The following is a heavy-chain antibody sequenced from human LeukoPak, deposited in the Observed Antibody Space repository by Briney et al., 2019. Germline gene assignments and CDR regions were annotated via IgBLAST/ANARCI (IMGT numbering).Heavy chain of an antibody. CDR1: GYTFTSYG. CDR2: ISGYNGNT. J-gene: IGHJ4*02. Sequence: ASVKVSCKASGYTFTSYGINWVRQAPGQGLEWMGWISGYNGNTKYAQKFQGRGTMTTDTSTSTASMELRSLRSDDTAVYYCARDSSGYYLGYWGQGTPVTVSS. D-gene: IGHD3-22*01. V-gene: IGHV1-18*01. CDR3: ARDSSGYYLGY.